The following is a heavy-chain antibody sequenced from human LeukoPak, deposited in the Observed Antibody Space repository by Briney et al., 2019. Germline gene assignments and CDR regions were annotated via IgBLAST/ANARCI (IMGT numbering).Heavy chain of an antibody. V-gene: IGHV2-5*02. CDR3: AQQSHRWFDP. J-gene: IGHJ5*02. Sequence: SGPTLVIPTQTLTMTCTFSGYSLSTSGVGVGWIRQPPGEALEWLALIYWDDDKRYSPSLETRLTITKDTSKNQVVLTLTKMDPVDTATYHCAQQSHRWFDPWGQGTLVTVSS. CDR2: IYWDDDK. CDR1: GYSLSTSGVG. D-gene: IGHD4-11*01.